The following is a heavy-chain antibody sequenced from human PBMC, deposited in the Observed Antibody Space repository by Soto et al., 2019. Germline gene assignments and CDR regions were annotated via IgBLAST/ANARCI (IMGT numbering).Heavy chain of an antibody. D-gene: IGHD7-27*01. Sequence: EVQVLESGGGLVQPGGSLRLSCAGSGFTFINYAMNWVRQAPGKGLEWVSSISGGGDAAFFPDSVRGRFTISRDNSKNTVTLQMNSLGVDDTAVYYCVRKILGSTTRPNCWYFDLWGRGTLVTVSS. V-gene: IGHV3-23*01. CDR2: ISGGGDAA. CDR1: GFTFINYA. CDR3: VRKILGSTTRPNCWYFDL. J-gene: IGHJ2*01.